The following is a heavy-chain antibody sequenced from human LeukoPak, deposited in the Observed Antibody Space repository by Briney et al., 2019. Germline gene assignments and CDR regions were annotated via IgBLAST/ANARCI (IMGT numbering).Heavy chain of an antibody. CDR3: ARAEAGYCSSTSCYIPYFDY. Sequence: ASVKVSCKASEYTFTSYYMHWVRQAPGQGLEWMGWISAYNGNTNYAQKLQGRVTMTTDTSTSTAYMELRSLRSDDTAVYYCARAEAGYCSSTSCYIPYFDYWGQGTLVTVSS. V-gene: IGHV1-18*04. J-gene: IGHJ4*02. CDR1: EYTFTSYY. D-gene: IGHD2-2*02. CDR2: ISAYNGNT.